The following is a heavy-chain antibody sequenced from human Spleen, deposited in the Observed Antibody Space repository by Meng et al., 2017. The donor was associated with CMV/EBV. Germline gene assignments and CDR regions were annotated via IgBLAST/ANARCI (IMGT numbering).Heavy chain of an antibody. V-gene: IGHV3-74*01. J-gene: IGHJ4*02. CDR1: AFTFSNYW. D-gene: IGHD3-3*01. Sequence: GGSLRLSCAASAFTFSNYWMHWVRHAPGKGLVWVSRINSDGSSTNYADSVKGRFTISRDNAKNTVYLQMNSLRAEDTAVYYCASGRSGYDFWSGYPSDYWGQGTLVTVSS. CDR3: ASGRSGYDFWSGYPSDY. CDR2: INSDGSST.